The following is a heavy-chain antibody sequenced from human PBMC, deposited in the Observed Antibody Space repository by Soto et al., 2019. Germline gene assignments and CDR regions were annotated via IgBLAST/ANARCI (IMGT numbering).Heavy chain of an antibody. CDR3: ARERDIVVVPAAIWFDP. V-gene: IGHV1-8*01. Sequence: ASVKVSCKASGYTFTSYDINWVRQATGQGLEWMGWMNPNSGNTGYAQKFQGRVTMTRNTSISTAYMELSSLRSEDTAVYYCARERDIVVVPAAIWFDPWGQGTLVTVSS. CDR2: MNPNSGNT. CDR1: GYTFTSYD. D-gene: IGHD2-2*01. J-gene: IGHJ5*02.